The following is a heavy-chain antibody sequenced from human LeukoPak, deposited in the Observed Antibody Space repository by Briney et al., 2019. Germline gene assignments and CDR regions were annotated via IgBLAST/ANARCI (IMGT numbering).Heavy chain of an antibody. D-gene: IGHD4-17*01. CDR2: IYSGGST. CDR1: GFTVSSNY. V-gene: IGHV3-66*01. J-gene: IGHJ4*02. Sequence: GGSLRLSCAASGFTVSSNYMSWVRQAPGKGLEWVSVIYSGGSTYYADSVRGRFTTSRDNSKNTLYLQMNSLRAEDTAVYYCASDSLPATTATTNYWGQGTLVTVSP. CDR3: ASDSLPATTATTNY.